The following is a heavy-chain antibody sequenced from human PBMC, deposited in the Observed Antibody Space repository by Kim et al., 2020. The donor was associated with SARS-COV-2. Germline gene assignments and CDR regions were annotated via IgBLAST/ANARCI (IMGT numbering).Heavy chain of an antibody. Sequence: SETLSLTCSVSGGSISGYYWSWIRQPPGKGLEWIGYIYYSGSTNYNPSLKSRVTISVDTSKNQFSLKLSSVTAADTAVYYCARQSCSGGTCYDEYWGQGT. J-gene: IGHJ4*02. D-gene: IGHD2-15*01. CDR2: IYYSGST. CDR1: GGSISGYY. V-gene: IGHV4-59*08. CDR3: ARQSCSGGTCYDEY.